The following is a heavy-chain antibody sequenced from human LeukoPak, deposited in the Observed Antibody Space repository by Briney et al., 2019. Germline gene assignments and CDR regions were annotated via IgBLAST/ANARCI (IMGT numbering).Heavy chain of an antibody. Sequence: GESLKISWKGSGYSFTSYWLGWVRQMSGKGLELMVIIYPGDWDTRYSRFFQGQVTISADKSISTAYLQWSSLKASDTAMYYCARQAGGYYYDDSGYWDYWGQGTLVTVSS. CDR3: ARQAGGYYYDDSGYWDY. V-gene: IGHV5-51*01. CDR2: IYPGDWDT. J-gene: IGHJ4*02. D-gene: IGHD3-22*01. CDR1: GYSFTSYW.